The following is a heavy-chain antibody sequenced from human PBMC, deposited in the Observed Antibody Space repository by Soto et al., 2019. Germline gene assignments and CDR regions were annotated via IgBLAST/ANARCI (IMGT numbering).Heavy chain of an antibody. J-gene: IGHJ3*02. CDR2: IGTAGDT. CDR1: GFTFSSYD. Sequence: SCAASGFTFSSYDMHWVRQATGKGLEWVSAIGTAGDTYYPGSVKGRFTISRENAKNSLYLQMNSLRAGDTAVYYCARFGHDSSGYYAFDIWGQGTMVTVSS. D-gene: IGHD3-22*01. V-gene: IGHV3-13*01. CDR3: ARFGHDSSGYYAFDI.